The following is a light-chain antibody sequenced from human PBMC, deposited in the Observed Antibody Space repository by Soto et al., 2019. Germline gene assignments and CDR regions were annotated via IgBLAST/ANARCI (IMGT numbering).Light chain of an antibody. CDR2: DTS. CDR1: NIGSKS. Sequence: SYELTQPPSVSVAPGQTARITCGGNNIGSKSVHWYQQKPGQAPVLVVYDTSDRPSGIPERFSGSNSGNTATLTISRVEAGDEADYYCQVWDISSDQRIFGGGTQLTVL. J-gene: IGLJ2*01. CDR3: QVWDISSDQRI. V-gene: IGLV3-21*02.